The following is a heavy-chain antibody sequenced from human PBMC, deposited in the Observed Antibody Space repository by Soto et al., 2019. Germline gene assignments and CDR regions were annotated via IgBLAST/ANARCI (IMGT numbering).Heavy chain of an antibody. CDR3: AKALSYSNAGSAP. V-gene: IGHV3-23*01. Sequence: AGSLRLSWTASGFKFSDYAITWVRQAPGEGLEWVSVIRGSGGVTYFADSVKGRFTVSRDNSKNTVFLQLNNVRAEDSAVYFCAKALSYSNAGSAPWGLGPLVT. J-gene: IGHJ5*02. D-gene: IGHD3-10*01. CDR1: GFKFSDYA. CDR2: IRGSGGVT.